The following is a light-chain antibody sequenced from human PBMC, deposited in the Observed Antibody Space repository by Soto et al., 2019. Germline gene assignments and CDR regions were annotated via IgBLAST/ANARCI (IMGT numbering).Light chain of an antibody. V-gene: IGKV1-39*01. CDR2: AAS. CDR3: QQSHGIPYT. J-gene: IGKJ2*01. CDR1: QTIDTY. Sequence: DIQMTQSPSSLSAPVGDRVTITCRAGQTIDTYVNWYKQEPGKAPKLLIYAASSLHSGVPSRFSGSGSGTDFTLTISSLQPEDFATYFCQQSHGIPYTFGQGTKLEIK.